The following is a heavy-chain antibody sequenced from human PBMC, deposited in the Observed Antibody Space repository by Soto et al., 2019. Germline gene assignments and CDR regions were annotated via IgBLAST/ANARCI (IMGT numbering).Heavy chain of an antibody. CDR3: ASGDYGDYVYYFDY. Sequence: GGSLRLSCAASGFTVSSNYMSWVRQAPGKGLEWVSVIYSGGSTSYAGSVKGSFTISRDKSKYTLYLQMNSLRAEDTAVYYCASGDYGDYVYYFDYWGQGTLVTVSS. J-gene: IGHJ4*02. V-gene: IGHV3-66*01. CDR1: GFTVSSNY. D-gene: IGHD4-17*01. CDR2: IYSGGST.